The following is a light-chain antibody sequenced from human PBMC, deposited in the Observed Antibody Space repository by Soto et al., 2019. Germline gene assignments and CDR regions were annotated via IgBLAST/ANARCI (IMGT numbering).Light chain of an antibody. J-gene: IGLJ1*01. CDR3: SSYTSSSTSYV. Sequence: QPASVSGSPGQSITISCPGTSSDVGGYNYVSWYQQHPGKAPKLMIYEVSNRPSGVSNRFSGSKSGDTASLTISGLQAEDEADYYCSSYTSSSTSYVFGTGTKVTVL. V-gene: IGLV2-14*01. CDR1: SSDVGGYNY. CDR2: EVS.